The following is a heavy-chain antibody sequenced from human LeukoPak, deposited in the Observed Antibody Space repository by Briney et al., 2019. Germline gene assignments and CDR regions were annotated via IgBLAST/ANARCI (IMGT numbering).Heavy chain of an antibody. J-gene: IGHJ3*02. CDR3: ARSRTVAGPDVFDI. CDR2: ISRSSTYI. Sequence: GGSLRLSCATPGFTFSSYSMNWVRQAPGKGLEWVSSISRSSTYIYYADSVKGRFTISRDNAKNSLYLQMNSLRAEDTAVYYCARSRTVAGPDVFDIWGQGTMVTVSS. CDR1: GFTFSSYS. D-gene: IGHD6-19*01. V-gene: IGHV3-21*01.